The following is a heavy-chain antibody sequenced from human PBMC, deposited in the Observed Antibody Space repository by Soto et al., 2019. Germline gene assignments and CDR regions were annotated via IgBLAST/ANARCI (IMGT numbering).Heavy chain of an antibody. J-gene: IGHJ4*02. Sequence: SETLSLTCAVYGGSFSGYYWSWIRQPPGKGLEWIGEINHSGSTNYNPSLKSRVTISVDTSKNQFSLKLSSVTAADTAVYYCARGQEGDYIWGSYRAFDYWGQGTLVTVSS. CDR3: ARGQEGDYIWGSYRAFDY. CDR1: GGSFSGYY. CDR2: INHSGST. V-gene: IGHV4-34*01. D-gene: IGHD3-16*02.